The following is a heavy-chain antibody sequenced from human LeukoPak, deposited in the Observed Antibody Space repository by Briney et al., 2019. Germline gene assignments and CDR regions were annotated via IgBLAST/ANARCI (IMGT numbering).Heavy chain of an antibody. V-gene: IGHV1-3*03. Sequence: GASVKVSCKASGYTFTSYAMHWVRQAPGQRLEWMGWINAGNGNTKYSQEFQGRVTITRDTSASTAYMELSSLRSEDMAVYYCARVREQQLGANDAFDIWGQGTMVTVSS. J-gene: IGHJ3*02. D-gene: IGHD6-13*01. CDR2: INAGNGNT. CDR1: GYTFTSYA. CDR3: ARVREQQLGANDAFDI.